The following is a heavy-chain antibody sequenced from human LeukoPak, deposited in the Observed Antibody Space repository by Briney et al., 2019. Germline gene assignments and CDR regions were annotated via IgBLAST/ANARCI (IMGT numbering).Heavy chain of an antibody. CDR3: ARELGVGATSFDY. J-gene: IGHJ4*02. CDR1: GYTFTGYY. CDR2: ISPNSGGT. V-gene: IGHV1-2*02. Sequence: ASVKVSCKASGYTFTGYYMHWVRQAPGQGLEWMGWISPNSGGTNYAQKFQGRVTMTRDTSISTAYMELSRLRSDDTAVYYCARELGVGATSFDYWGQGTLVTVSS. D-gene: IGHD1-26*01.